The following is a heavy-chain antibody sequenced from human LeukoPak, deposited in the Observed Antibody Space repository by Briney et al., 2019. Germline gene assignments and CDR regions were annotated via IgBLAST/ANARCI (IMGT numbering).Heavy chain of an antibody. CDR3: ARDRGYYESSSYPYFDY. V-gene: IGHV3-48*01. CDR2: IRSSGSTI. CDR1: GFTFSSYS. D-gene: IGHD3-22*01. Sequence: GGSLRLSCAASGFTFSSYSMNWVRQAPGKGLEWVSYIRSSGSTIFYADSVKGRFTMSRDNGKNSLYLQMNNLRAEDTAVYYCARDRGYYESSSYPYFDYWGQGTLVTVSS. J-gene: IGHJ4*02.